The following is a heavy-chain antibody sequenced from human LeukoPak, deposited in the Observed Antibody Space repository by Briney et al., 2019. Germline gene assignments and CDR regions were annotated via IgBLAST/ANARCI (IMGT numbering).Heavy chain of an antibody. CDR2: IYYSGST. CDR3: ASLSYGYYFDY. V-gene: IGHV4-59*08. J-gene: IGHJ4*02. CDR1: GGSISSYY. D-gene: IGHD5-18*01. Sequence: PSETLSLTCTVSGGSISSYYWSWIRQPPGKGLEWIGYIYYSGSTNYNPSLKSRVTMSVDTSKNQFSLKLSSVTAADTAVYYCASLSYGYYFDYWGQGTLVTVSS.